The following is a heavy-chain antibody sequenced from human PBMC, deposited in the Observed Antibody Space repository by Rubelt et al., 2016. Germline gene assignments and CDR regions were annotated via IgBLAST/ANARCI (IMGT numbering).Heavy chain of an antibody. CDR3: AGDPLPVRGVIMTPTH. D-gene: IGHD3-10*01. Sequence: QVQLVQSGAEVKKPGASVKVSCKASGYTFTSYGISWVRQAPGQGLEWMGWISAYNGNTNYAQKLQGRVTMTTDTSTRAAYMGLRSLRTDDTAVDYGAGDPLPVRGVIMTPTHWGQGTLVTVSS. CDR2: ISAYNGNT. J-gene: IGHJ4*02. V-gene: IGHV1-18*01. CDR1: GYTFTSYG.